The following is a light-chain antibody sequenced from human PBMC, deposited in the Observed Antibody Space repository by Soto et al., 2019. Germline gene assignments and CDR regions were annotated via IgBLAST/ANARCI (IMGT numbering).Light chain of an antibody. Sequence: DIQMTQSPSTLSASVGDRVSITCRASQSISSWLAWYQQKPGKAPKLLIYKASSLESGVPSRFSGSGSGTEFTLTISSLQCDDLSTYDCQQYNSSPWTFGQGTKVEIK. J-gene: IGKJ1*01. CDR3: QQYNSSPWT. V-gene: IGKV1-5*03. CDR1: QSISSW. CDR2: KAS.